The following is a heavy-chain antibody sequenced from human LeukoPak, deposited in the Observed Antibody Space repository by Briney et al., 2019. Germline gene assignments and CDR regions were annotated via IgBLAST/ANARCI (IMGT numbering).Heavy chain of an antibody. J-gene: IGHJ4*02. V-gene: IGHV3-66*01. CDR1: GLIVISNY. CDR2: IYNGDNT. D-gene: IGHD6-19*01. CDR3: ARASQWLAFDS. Sequence: GGSLRLSWAAAGLIVISNYMTWVRQPPREGLEWVSVIYNGDNTNYADSVKGRFTISRDSSKNTLFLQMNSLRAEDTAVYYCARASQWLAFDSWGQGTLVTVSS.